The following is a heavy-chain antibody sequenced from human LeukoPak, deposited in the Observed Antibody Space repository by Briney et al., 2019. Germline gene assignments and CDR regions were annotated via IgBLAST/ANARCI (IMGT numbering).Heavy chain of an antibody. CDR1: GYTFTSYG. CDR3: ARALFYYDSSGYSDY. Sequence: VKVTCKASGYTFTSYGISWVRQAPGQGLEWMGWINPNSGGTNYAQKFQGRVTMTRDTSISTAYMELSRLRSDDTAVYYCARALFYYDSSGYSDYWGQGTLVTVSS. CDR2: INPNSGGT. J-gene: IGHJ4*02. V-gene: IGHV1-2*02. D-gene: IGHD3-22*01.